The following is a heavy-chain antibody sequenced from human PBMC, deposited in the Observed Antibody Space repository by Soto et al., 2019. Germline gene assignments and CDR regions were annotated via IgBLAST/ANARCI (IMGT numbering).Heavy chain of an antibody. CDR1: GGSISSYY. CDR3: ARGYSYGLLDY. D-gene: IGHD5-18*01. J-gene: IGHJ4*02. V-gene: IGHV4-4*07. CDR2: IYSNGST. Sequence: PSETLSLTCTVFGGSISSYYWSWIRQPAGKGLEWIGRIYSNGSTNYSPSLKSRVTMSVDTSKNQFSLRVNSVTAADTAVYYCARGYSYGLLDYWGQGNMVTVSS.